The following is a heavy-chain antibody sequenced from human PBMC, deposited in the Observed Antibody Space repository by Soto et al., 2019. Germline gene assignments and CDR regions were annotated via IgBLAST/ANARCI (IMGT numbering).Heavy chain of an antibody. V-gene: IGHV3-30*04. CDR1: GFTFRNYA. CDR3: AKGEGYSSTWTAS. CDR2: ISYDGRNE. Sequence: QVQVVESGGGVVQPGRSLRLSCAASGFTFRNYAIHWVRQAPGKGLEWVAVISYDGRNEYYADSVRGRFTSSRDNSKNTLFLQMNSLSAEDTAVYYCAKGEGYSSTWTASLGQGTLVTVSS. D-gene: IGHD6-13*01. J-gene: IGHJ5*02.